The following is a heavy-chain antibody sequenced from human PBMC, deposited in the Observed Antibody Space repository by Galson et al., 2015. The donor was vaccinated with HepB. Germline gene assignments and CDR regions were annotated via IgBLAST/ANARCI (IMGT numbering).Heavy chain of an antibody. CDR1: GVTLSNYG. CDR2: VSYDGGSH. D-gene: IGHD6-19*01. J-gene: IGHJ4*02. V-gene: IGHV3-30*18. Sequence: SLRLSCAASGVTLSNYGMHSVRQAPGKRLEWVAVVSYDGGSHHYADSVKARVTISSDNLKNTLFLQMSSLRPEDTAVYYCAKVATRGQWLARWNFDYWGQGILVTVSS. CDR3: AKVATRGQWLARWNFDY.